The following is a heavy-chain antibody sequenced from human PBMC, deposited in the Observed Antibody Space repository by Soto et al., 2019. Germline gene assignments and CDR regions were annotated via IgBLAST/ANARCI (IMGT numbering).Heavy chain of an antibody. CDR1: GGSISSGGYY. D-gene: IGHD1-26*01. Sequence: SETLSLTCTVSGGSISSGGYYWSWIRQHPGKGLEWIGYIYYSGSTYYNPSLKSRVTISVDTSKNQFPLKLSSVTAADTAVYYCARILYSGSYFYFDYWGQGTLVTVSS. CDR2: IYYSGST. J-gene: IGHJ4*02. CDR3: ARILYSGSYFYFDY. V-gene: IGHV4-31*03.